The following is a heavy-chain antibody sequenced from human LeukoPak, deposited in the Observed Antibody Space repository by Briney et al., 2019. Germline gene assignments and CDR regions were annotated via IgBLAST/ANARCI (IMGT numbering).Heavy chain of an antibody. CDR3: ARDNSPMDTAMVRNYYYYYYMDV. Sequence: ASVKVSCKASEYTFTGYYIHWARRAPGQGLEWMGIINPSGGSTSYAQKFQGRVTMTRDTSTSTVYMELSSLRSEDTAVYYCARDNSPMDTAMVRNYYYYYYMDVWGKGTTVTISS. J-gene: IGHJ6*03. CDR2: INPSGGST. V-gene: IGHV1-46*01. D-gene: IGHD5-18*01. CDR1: EYTFTGYY.